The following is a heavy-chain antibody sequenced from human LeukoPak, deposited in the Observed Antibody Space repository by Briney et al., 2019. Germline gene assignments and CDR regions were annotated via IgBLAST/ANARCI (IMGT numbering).Heavy chain of an antibody. CDR1: GFSFSASA. CDR3: AKPLVSDYYDSSGYWGY. V-gene: IGHV3-23*01. J-gene: IGHJ4*02. CDR2: ISGSGDST. D-gene: IGHD3-22*01. Sequence: GGSLRLSCTASGFSFSASAMHWVRQAPGKGLEWVSAISGSGDSTYYSDSVKGRFTISRDNSKNTLYVQMNSLRAEDTAVYYCAKPLVSDYYDSSGYWGYWGQGTLVTVSS.